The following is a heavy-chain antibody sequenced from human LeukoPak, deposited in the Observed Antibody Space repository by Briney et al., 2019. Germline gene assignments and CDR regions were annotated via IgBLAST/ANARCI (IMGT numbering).Heavy chain of an antibody. V-gene: IGHV3-23*01. CDR2: ITGSSDST. D-gene: IGHD4-11*01. J-gene: IGHJ4*02. CDR3: ADSNYWYPVDY. CDR1: GFTFSSYA. Sequence: PGGSLRLSCAASGFTFSSYAMRWVRQAPGKGLEWVSSITGSSDSTYYADSVKGRFTISRDNSKNTLYLQMNSLRAEDTAVYYCADSNYWYPVDYWGQGTLVTVSS.